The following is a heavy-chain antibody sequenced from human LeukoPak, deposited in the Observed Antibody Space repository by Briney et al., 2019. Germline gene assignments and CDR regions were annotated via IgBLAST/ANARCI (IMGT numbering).Heavy chain of an antibody. D-gene: IGHD1-26*01. CDR3: ARDGSGSYYRGNWFDP. V-gene: IGHV4-59*11. J-gene: IGHJ5*02. CDR2: IYYTGST. CDR1: GGSISSHY. Sequence: SETLSLTCTVSGGSISSHYWSWIRQPPGKGLEWIGFIYYTGSTNYNPSLKSRVTISLDTSKNQFSLKLSSVTAADTAVYYCARDGSGSYYRGNWFDPWGQGTLVTVSS.